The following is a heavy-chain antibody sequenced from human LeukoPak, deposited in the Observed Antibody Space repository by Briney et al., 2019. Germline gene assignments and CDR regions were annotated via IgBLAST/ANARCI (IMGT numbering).Heavy chain of an antibody. CDR3: AKDWGHN. J-gene: IGHJ4*02. V-gene: IGHV3-23*01. Sequence: PGGSLRLSCAASGFTFSNYAMTWVRQAPGKGLEWVSSISETGGTRHYADSVKGRLTISRDNSMNTLYLQMNNVRAEDTALYYCAKDWGHNWGQGTQVTVSS. CDR1: GFTFSNYA. CDR2: ISETGGTR. D-gene: IGHD3-16*01.